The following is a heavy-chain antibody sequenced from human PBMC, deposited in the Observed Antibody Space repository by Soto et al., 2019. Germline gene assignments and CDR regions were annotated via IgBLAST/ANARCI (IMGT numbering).Heavy chain of an antibody. J-gene: IGHJ4*02. V-gene: IGHV1-69*13. Sequence: SVKVSCKASGGTFSSYRINWVRQAPGQGLEWVGGTVPIYRTADYAQKFQGRVTITADESARTSYMELRSLKSQDTAVYYCVRDSGAKLSSSWGQGTLVTSPQ. CDR1: GGTFSSYR. D-gene: IGHD6-13*01. CDR3: VRDSGAKLSSS. CDR2: TVPIYRTA.